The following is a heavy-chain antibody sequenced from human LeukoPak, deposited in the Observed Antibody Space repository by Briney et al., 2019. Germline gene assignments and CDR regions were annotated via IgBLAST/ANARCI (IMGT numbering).Heavy chain of an antibody. J-gene: IGHJ5*02. D-gene: IGHD2-15*01. V-gene: IGHV3-23*01. CDR2: ISGSGGTI. CDR3: AKAGCSGGTCYSIYWFDP. CDR1: GFPFSSYA. Sequence: GGSLRLSCAASGFPFSSYAMSWVRQAPGKGLEWVSAISGSGGTIHYADSVQGRFTISRDNSKNTLYLQMNSPRADDTAVYYCAKAGCSGGTCYSIYWFDPWGQGTLVTVSS.